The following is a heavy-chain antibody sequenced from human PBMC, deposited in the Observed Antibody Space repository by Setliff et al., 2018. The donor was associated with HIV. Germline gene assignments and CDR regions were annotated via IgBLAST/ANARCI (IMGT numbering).Heavy chain of an antibody. V-gene: IGHV4-31*11. CDR2: IYHSGST. Sequence: PSETLSLTCAVSSSSIRSGGYYWHWIRQHPGKGLEWIGYIYHSGSTYYNPSLKSRVTISVDTSKNQFSLKLSSVTAADTAIYYCARGTPDHEVWYFDLWGRGTLVTVSS. CDR3: ARGTPDHEVWYFDL. CDR1: SSSIRSGGYY. J-gene: IGHJ2*01.